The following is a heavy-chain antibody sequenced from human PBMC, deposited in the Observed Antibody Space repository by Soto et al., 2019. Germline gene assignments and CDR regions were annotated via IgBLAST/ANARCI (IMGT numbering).Heavy chain of an antibody. CDR2: ISGSGGST. J-gene: IGHJ4*02. Sequence: ERGLRRPCAASGRTPSSCAISRDRQPPEKELEWVSSISGSGGSTYWADSVKGRFTISRANPKNTLCLQMNSLRAEDTAVYYCAKDFTVAGLDCWGQRTPVTVS. V-gene: IGHV3-23*01. CDR3: AKDFTVAGLDC. D-gene: IGHD6-19*01. CDR1: GRTPSSCA.